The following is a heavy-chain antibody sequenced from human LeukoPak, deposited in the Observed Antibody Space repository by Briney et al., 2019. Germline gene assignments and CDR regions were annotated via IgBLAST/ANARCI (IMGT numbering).Heavy chain of an antibody. CDR3: TTNDAFDI. Sequence: GGSLRLSCAASGFTFSNAWMSWVRQAPGKGLEWVGLIKSKTDGGTTDYAAPVKGRFTISRDDSKNTLFLQMNSLKTEDTAMYYCTTNDAFDIWGQGTMVTVSS. V-gene: IGHV3-15*01. J-gene: IGHJ3*02. CDR1: GFTFSNAW. CDR2: IKSKTDGGTT.